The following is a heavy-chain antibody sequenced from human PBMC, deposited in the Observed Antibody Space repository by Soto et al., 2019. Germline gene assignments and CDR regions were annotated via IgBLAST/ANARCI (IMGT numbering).Heavy chain of an antibody. J-gene: IGHJ6*02. CDR2: IWYDGSKK. V-gene: IGHV3-33*01. CDR1: GFTFSSFG. Sequence: QVQVVESGGGVVQPGRSLRLSCAASGFTFSSFGMHWVRQAPGKGLEWVSLIWYDGSKKSYGDSVQGRFTISRDNSGNTVYLQINSLRADDTAVYYCARDASYYSLWSGYYPSRNGMDVWGQGTTVTVSS. CDR3: ARDASYYSLWSGYYPSRNGMDV. D-gene: IGHD3-3*01.